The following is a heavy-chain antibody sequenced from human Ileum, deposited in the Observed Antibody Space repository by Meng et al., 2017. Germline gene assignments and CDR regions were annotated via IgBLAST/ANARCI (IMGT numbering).Heavy chain of an antibody. V-gene: IGHV3-74*01. CDR1: GFSVSAHW. CDR3: ARSGYNNGYDY. D-gene: IGHD3-10*01. J-gene: IGHJ4*02. Sequence: VQLVEDGGTLVQAGGSLRLSCAASGFSVSAHWMHWVRQAPGKGLVGIARMSTDETSTTYADSVKGRLTISRDNANNTLHLQMNSLRAEDSALYYCARSGYNNGYDYWGQGTLVTVSS. CDR2: MSTDETST.